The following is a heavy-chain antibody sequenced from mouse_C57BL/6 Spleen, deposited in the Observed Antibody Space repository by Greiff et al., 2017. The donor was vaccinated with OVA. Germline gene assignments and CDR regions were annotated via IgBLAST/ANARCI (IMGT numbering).Heavy chain of an antibody. J-gene: IGHJ4*01. CDR2: FHPYNGDT. CDR1: GYTFTTYP. Sequence: QVHVQQSGAELVKPGASVKMSCKASGYTFTTYPIEWMKQNHGKSLEWIGNFHPYNGDTKYNEKFKGKATLTAEKSSSTVYLELSRLSCDDSAVYCCSRGLASYALDYWGQGTSVTVSS. CDR3: SRGLASYALDY. V-gene: IGHV1-47*01. D-gene: IGHD4-1*01.